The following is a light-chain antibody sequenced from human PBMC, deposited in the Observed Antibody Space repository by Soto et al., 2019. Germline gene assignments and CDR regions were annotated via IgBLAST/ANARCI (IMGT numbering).Light chain of an antibody. CDR3: QQYHNWPPQYT. V-gene: IGKV3-15*01. CDR2: GAS. CDR1: QSVASN. Sequence: EIVRTQSPASLSVSPGDGATLSCRARQSVASNVAWYQQKPGQGPRLLIHGASTRAVGVPARFSGSGSGTDFTLTISSLQSEDFAVYYCQQYHNWPPQYTFGQGTKLQIK. J-gene: IGKJ2*01.